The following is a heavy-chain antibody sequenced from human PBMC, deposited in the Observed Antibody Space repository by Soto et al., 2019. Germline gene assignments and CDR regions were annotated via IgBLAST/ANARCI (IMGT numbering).Heavy chain of an antibody. CDR3: ARGRYYDIWRGNPYDMDV. CDR1: GGHSSRYY. J-gene: IGHJ6*02. Sequence: SETLSITCTVSGGHSSRYYWNWIRQPPGKGLDWIGYIHSSGGTTYNPSLKSRVTISVDSSQKQFSLNLNSVTAADTAVYYCARGRYYDIWRGNPYDMDVWGQGTTVS. CDR2: IHSSGGT. D-gene: IGHD3-3*01. V-gene: IGHV4-59*01.